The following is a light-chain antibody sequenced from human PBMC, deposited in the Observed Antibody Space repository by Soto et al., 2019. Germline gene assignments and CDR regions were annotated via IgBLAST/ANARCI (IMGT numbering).Light chain of an antibody. V-gene: IGKV1-39*01. CDR1: QSVNDY. J-gene: IGKJ5*01. CDR3: QQTYSTPQT. CDR2: AAS. Sequence: DIQMTQSPSSLSASVGDRVTFTCRASQSVNDYIHWYQQKPGKPPNXRIDAASNLHTGVPSRFSGSGSGTEFTLTISSLQPEDFAAYYCQQTYSTPQTFGQGTRLEIK.